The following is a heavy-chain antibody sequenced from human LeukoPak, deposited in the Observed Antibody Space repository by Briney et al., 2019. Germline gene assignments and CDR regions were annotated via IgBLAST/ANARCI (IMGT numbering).Heavy chain of an antibody. D-gene: IGHD4-17*01. J-gene: IGHJ4*02. CDR3: ARLTTVTTFDS. V-gene: IGHV3-7*01. CDR2: IKQDGGEK. CDR1: GFTFSSYG. Sequence: PGGSLRLSCAASGFTFSSYGMSWVRQAPGKGLEWVANIKQDGGEKYYVDSVKGRFTISRDNAKNSLYLQMDSLRAEDTAMYYCARLTTVTTFDSWGQGTLVTVSS.